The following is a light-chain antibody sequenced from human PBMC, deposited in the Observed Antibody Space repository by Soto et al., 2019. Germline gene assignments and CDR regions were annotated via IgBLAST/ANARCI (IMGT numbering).Light chain of an antibody. CDR3: QQYNNWPPWT. J-gene: IGKJ1*01. CDR2: IAS. V-gene: IGKV3-15*01. Sequence: ETVMTQSPATLSLSPGERATLSCRASQSVSTNLVWYQQRPGQAPRLLIYIASIRATGIPARFSGSGSETEFTLTISSLPSEDSALYYCQQYNNWPPWTFGQGTKVEV. CDR1: QSVSTN.